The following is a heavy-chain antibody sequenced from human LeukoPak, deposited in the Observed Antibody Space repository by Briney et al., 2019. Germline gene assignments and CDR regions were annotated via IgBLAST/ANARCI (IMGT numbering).Heavy chain of an antibody. CDR3: ARVLGSLDY. Sequence: GGSLRLSCAASGFSFSNDWMCWVRQAPGKGLEWVANINQDESKKYYVDSVKGRFTISRDNAKNSLYLQMNSLRAEDTAVYYCARVLGSLDYWGQGTLVTVSS. V-gene: IGHV3-7*01. CDR1: GFSFSNDW. D-gene: IGHD2-15*01. J-gene: IGHJ4*02. CDR2: INQDESKK.